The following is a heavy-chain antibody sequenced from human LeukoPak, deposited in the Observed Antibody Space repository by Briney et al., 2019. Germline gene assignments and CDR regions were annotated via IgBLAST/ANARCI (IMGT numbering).Heavy chain of an antibody. D-gene: IGHD3-16*01. Sequence: PSETLSLTCTVSGASISSYYWNWIRQPPGKGLEWIGYIYYSGNTNYNPSLKSRVTMSVDTSKNQFSLKVTSVTAADTAVYYCARFRNFVSDNWGQGTMVTVSS. CDR3: ARFRNFVSDN. V-gene: IGHV4-59*12. J-gene: IGHJ3*02. CDR1: GASISSYY. CDR2: IYYSGNT.